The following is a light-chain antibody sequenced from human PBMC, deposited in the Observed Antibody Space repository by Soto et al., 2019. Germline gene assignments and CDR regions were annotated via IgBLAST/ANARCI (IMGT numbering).Light chain of an antibody. CDR2: DAS. CDR1: QSVSSY. J-gene: IGKJ5*01. V-gene: IGKV3-11*01. Sequence: GERATLSCRASQSVSSYLAWYQQKPGQAPRLLIYDASNRATGIPARFSGSGSGTDFTLTISSLEPEDFAVYYCQQRSNWPPITFGQGTRLEI. CDR3: QQRSNWPPIT.